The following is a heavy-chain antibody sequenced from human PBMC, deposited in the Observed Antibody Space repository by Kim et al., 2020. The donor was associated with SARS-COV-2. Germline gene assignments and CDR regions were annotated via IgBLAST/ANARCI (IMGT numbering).Heavy chain of an antibody. CDR3: ARGWGPIVGATSPFDY. CDR2: INHSGST. J-gene: IGHJ4*02. CDR1: GGSFSGYY. Sequence: SETLSLTCAVYGGSFSGYYWSWIRQPPGKGLEWIGEINHSGSTNYNPSLKSRVTISVDTSKNQFSLKLSSVTAADTAVYYCARGWGPIVGATSPFDYWGQGTLVTVSS. D-gene: IGHD1-26*01. V-gene: IGHV4-34*01.